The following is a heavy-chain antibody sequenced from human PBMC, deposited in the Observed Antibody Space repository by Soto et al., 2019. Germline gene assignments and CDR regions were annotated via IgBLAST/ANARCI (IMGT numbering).Heavy chain of an antibody. Sequence: QVQLQESGPGLVKPSQTLSLTCTVSGGSISSGGYYWSWIRQHPGKGLEWIGYIFYSGSTYYNPSLKSRVNISVDSYKNQSSLKMSSVSAADTAVYYCASEPFTIVGVVIIQPYGLDVWGQGTTVTVSS. J-gene: IGHJ6*02. D-gene: IGHD3-3*01. V-gene: IGHV4-31*03. CDR3: ASEPFTIVGVVIIQPYGLDV. CDR1: GGSISSGGYY. CDR2: IFYSGST.